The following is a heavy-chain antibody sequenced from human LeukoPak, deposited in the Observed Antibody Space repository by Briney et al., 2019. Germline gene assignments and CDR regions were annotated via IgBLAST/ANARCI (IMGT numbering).Heavy chain of an antibody. CDR1: GYSFTSYW. V-gene: IGHV5-51*01. D-gene: IGHD4-17*01. Sequence: GESLKISCKGSGYSFTSYWIGWVRQMPGKGLEWRGIIYPGDSDTRYSPSFQGQVTISADKSISTAYLQWSSLKASDTAMHYCARREDGDGAAFDIWGQGTMVTVSS. CDR3: ARREDGDGAAFDI. J-gene: IGHJ3*02. CDR2: IYPGDSDT.